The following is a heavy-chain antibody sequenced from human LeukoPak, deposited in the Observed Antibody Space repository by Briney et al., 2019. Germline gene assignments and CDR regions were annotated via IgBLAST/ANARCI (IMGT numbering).Heavy chain of an antibody. J-gene: IGHJ4*02. V-gene: IGHV4-34*01. Sequence: SETLSLTCAVYGGSFSGYYWSWIRQPPGKGLEWIGEINHSGSTNYNPSLKSRVTISLDTSKIQFSLKLVSVTAADKAVYYCARGGPQSSDYKIDSWGQGILVTVSS. CDR3: ARGGPQSSDYKIDS. D-gene: IGHD4-11*01. CDR1: GGSFSGYY. CDR2: INHSGST.